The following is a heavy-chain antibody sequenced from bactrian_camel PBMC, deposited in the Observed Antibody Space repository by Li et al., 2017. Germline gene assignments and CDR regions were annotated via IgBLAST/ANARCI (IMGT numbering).Heavy chain of an antibody. D-gene: IGHD2*01. Sequence: HVQLVESGGGLVQSGGSLRLSCAASGYTLSSNWMYWVRQAPGMGLEWVSTIRADGGGTYYADSVKGRFTISKDAAKDTLDLRMTSLKPEDSGMYYCAVDGPVAFCSDYPSDFRGWGQGTQVTVS. CDR2: IRADGGGT. CDR1: GYTLSSNW. V-gene: IGHV3S1*01. J-gene: IGHJ4*01. CDR3: AVDGPVAFCSDYPSDFRG.